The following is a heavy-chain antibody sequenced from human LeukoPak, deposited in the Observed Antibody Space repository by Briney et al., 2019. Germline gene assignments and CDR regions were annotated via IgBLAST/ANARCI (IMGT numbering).Heavy chain of an antibody. V-gene: IGHV1-46*01. CDR3: ARDLVCTMNCKDS. Sequence: GASVKVSCKASGYTFTSYYMHWVRQAPGQGLEWKGIINPSGGSTSYAQKFQGRVTMTRDTSTSTVYMELSSLRSEDTAVYFCARDLVCTMNCKDSWGQGTLVTVS. CDR1: GYTFTSYY. CDR2: INPSGGST. J-gene: IGHJ4*02. D-gene: IGHD2-2*01.